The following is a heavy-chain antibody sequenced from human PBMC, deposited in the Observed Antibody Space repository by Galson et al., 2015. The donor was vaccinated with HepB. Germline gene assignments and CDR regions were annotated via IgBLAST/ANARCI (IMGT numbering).Heavy chain of an antibody. J-gene: IGHJ4*02. CDR1: GYTFTSYA. CDR2: INTNTGNP. D-gene: IGHD3-16*02. V-gene: IGHV7-4-1*02. CDR3: ARRGLHLGELSPPADVEY. Sequence: SVKVSCKASGYTFTSYAMNWVRQAPGQGLEWMGWINTNTGNPTYAQGFTGRFVFSLDTSVSTAYLQISSLKAEDTAVYYCARRGLHLGELSPPADVEYWGQGTLVTVSS.